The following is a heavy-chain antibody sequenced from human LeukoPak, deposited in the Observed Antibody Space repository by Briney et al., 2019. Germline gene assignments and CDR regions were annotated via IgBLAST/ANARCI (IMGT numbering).Heavy chain of an antibody. D-gene: IGHD5-18*01. V-gene: IGHV4-59*01. J-gene: IGHJ4*02. CDR2: TYYSGST. CDR3: ARVLGYTAMVLDY. CDR1: GGSISSYY. Sequence: PSETLSLTCTVSGGSISSYYWSWIRQPPGKGLEWIGYTYYSGSTNYNPSLKSRVTMSVDTSKNQFSLKLSSVTAADTALYYCARVLGYTAMVLDYWGQGTLVTVSS.